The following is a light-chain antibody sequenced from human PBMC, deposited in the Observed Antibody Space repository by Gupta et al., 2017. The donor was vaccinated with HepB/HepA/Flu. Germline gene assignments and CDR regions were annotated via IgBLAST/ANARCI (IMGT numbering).Light chain of an antibody. Sequence: QSALTQPPSMSGSPGQSVTISCTGSSTDVGAYNRVSWYQQSPGSAPKLIFFDVNYRPSGAPDLFSGSKSGNTASLTISGLQTEDEADYYCCSYARFNTYVFGTGTKVTVL. CDR2: DVN. J-gene: IGLJ1*01. CDR1: STDVGAYNR. CDR3: CSYARFNTYV. V-gene: IGLV2-18*02.